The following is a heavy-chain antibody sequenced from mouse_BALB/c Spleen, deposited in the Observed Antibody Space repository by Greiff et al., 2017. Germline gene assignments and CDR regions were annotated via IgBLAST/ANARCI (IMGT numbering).Heavy chain of an antibody. D-gene: IGHD1-1*01. CDR1: GYTFTSYW. Sequence: QVQLQQPGAELVKPGAPVKLSCKASGYTFTSYWMNWVKQRPGRGLEWIGRIDPSDSETHYNQKFKDKATLTVDKSSSTAYIQLSSLTSEDSAVYYCASYYYGSRPYYFDYWGQGTTLTVSS. CDR2: IDPSDSET. V-gene: IGHV1-69*02. CDR3: ASYYYGSRPYYFDY. J-gene: IGHJ2*01.